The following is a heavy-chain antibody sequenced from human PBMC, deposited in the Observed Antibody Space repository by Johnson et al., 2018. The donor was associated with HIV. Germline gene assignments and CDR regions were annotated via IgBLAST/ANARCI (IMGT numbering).Heavy chain of an antibody. V-gene: IGHV3-20*04. Sequence: MQLVESGGGLVQPGGSLRLSCAASGFTFDAYGMTWVRQAPGKGLEWVSGINWNGGSTGYADSVKVRFTISRDDAKNSLYLQMNSLRAEDTALYYCARGELKRTFDIWCQVRMVTVS. J-gene: IGHJ3*02. D-gene: IGHD1-26*01. CDR3: ARGELKRTFDI. CDR2: INWNGGST. CDR1: GFTFDAYG.